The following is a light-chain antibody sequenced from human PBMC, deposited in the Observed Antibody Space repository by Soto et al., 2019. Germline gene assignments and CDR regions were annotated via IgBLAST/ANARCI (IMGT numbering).Light chain of an antibody. Sequence: EILLTQSPATLSVSPGGRGTLSCRASQSISGTLAWYQQKPGQAPRLLIYGASTRATSFPARFSGSGSGTDFTLTISRLQSEDVAVYSCQQYNNLPWTFGPGTKVDIK. CDR2: GAS. CDR1: QSISGT. J-gene: IGKJ1*01. V-gene: IGKV3-15*01. CDR3: QQYNNLPWT.